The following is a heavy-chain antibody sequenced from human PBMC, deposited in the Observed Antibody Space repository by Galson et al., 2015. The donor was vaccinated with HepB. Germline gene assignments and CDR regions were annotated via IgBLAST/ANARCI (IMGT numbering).Heavy chain of an antibody. CDR1: GFTFRDYY. CDR2: ISNSDGSST. CDR3: AREGARDNYGSGSYYGMDV. D-gene: IGHD3-10*01. V-gene: IGHV3-11*06. J-gene: IGHJ6*02. Sequence: SLRLSCAASGFTFRDYYMTWIRQAPGKGLEWISYISNSDGSSTTYADSVKGRFTISRDNAKSTLYLQLNSLRVEDTAVYYCAREGARDNYGSGSYYGMDVWGQGTTVTVSS.